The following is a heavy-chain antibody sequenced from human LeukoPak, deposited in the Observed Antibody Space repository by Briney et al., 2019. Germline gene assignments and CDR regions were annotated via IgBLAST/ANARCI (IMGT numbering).Heavy chain of an antibody. CDR3: AKETGSSFDY. D-gene: IGHD6-6*01. CDR1: GFTFSSNA. J-gene: IGHJ4*02. Sequence: PGGSLRLSCAASGFTFSSNAMNWVRQAPGKGLEWVSGISNSGGSTYYADSVKGRFTISRDNSKNTLYLQMNSLRAEDTAVYYCAKETGSSFDYWGQGTLVTVSS. V-gene: IGHV3-23*01. CDR2: ISNSGGST.